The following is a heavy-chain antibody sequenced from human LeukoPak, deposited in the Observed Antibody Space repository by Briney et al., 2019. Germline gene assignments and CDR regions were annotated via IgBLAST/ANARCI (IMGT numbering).Heavy chain of an antibody. V-gene: IGHV4-38-2*01. Sequence: SETLSLTCAVSGYSISSGYYWGWIRQPPGKGLEWIGSIYHSGSTYYNPSLKSRVTISVDTSKNQFSLKLSSVTAADTAVYYCAGGVWGEVTTRPRYYYMDVWGKGTTVTVSS. CDR2: IYHSGST. CDR1: GYSISSGYY. J-gene: IGHJ6*03. CDR3: AGGVWGEVTTRPRYYYMDV. D-gene: IGHD3-16*01.